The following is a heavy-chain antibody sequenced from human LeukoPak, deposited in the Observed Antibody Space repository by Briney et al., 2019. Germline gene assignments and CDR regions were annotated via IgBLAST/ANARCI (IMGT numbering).Heavy chain of an antibody. Sequence: GGSLRLSCAASGFTFTSYSMSWVRQAPGEGLEWVSGTSDRGDYTYYADSVKGRFTISRDNSKNTLYLQMNSLRAEDTALYFCAKKAQYNGNYPLDYWGQGTLVTVSS. D-gene: IGHD1-26*01. CDR3: AKKAQYNGNYPLDY. CDR2: TSDRGDYT. V-gene: IGHV3-23*01. CDR1: GFTFTSYS. J-gene: IGHJ4*02.